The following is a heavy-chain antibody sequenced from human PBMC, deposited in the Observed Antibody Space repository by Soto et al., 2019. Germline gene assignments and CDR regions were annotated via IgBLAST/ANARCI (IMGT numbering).Heavy chain of an antibody. J-gene: IGHJ4*02. CDR2: IRSKLNNYAT. D-gene: IGHD3-9*01. V-gene: IGHV3-73*01. CDR1: GFTFSGCA. CDR3: SRDDSDWFFN. Sequence: PGGSLRLSCAASGFTFSGCAMHWVRQASGKGLEWLGRIRSKLNNYATEYAASVQGRFTISRDDSKNTAYLQMNSLESEDTAVYYCSRDDSDWFFNWGRGTLVTVSS.